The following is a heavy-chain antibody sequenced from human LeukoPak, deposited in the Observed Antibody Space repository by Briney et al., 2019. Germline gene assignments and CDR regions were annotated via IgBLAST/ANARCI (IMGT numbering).Heavy chain of an antibody. D-gene: IGHD2-8*01. CDR3: ASVYEWHMYNWFDP. CDR1: GSTSTIYG. Sequence: ASVKVSCKASGSTSTIYGISRVRQAPGQGLEWMGWISAYNGNTNYAQKLQGRVTMTTDTSTSTAYMELRSLRPYDTAVYYCASVYEWHMYNWFDPWGQGTLVTVSS. CDR2: ISAYNGNT. J-gene: IGHJ5*02. V-gene: IGHV1-18*01.